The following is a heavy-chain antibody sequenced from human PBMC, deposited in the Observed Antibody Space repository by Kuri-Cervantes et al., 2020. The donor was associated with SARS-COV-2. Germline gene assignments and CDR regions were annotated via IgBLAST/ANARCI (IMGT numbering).Heavy chain of an antibody. D-gene: IGHD4-23*01. CDR1: GFTFSSYW. CDR2: INSDGSST. J-gene: IGHJ6*02. Sequence: GESLKISCAASGFTFSSYWMHWVRQAPGKGLVWVSRINSDGSSTSYADSVKGRFTISRDNVKNTLYLQMNSLRAEDTAVYYCARDPVTPGYYYYYGMDVWGQGTTVTVSS. CDR3: ARDPVTPGYYYYYGMDV. V-gene: IGHV3-74*01.